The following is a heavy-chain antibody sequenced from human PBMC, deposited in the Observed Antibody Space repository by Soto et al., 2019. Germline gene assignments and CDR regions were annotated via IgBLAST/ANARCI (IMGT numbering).Heavy chain of an antibody. J-gene: IGHJ4*02. D-gene: IGHD2-15*01. V-gene: IGHV4-39*01. CDR1: GDSISRSSYY. CDR3: ARLGRGGDFDY. CDR2: THYRGST. Sequence: QLQLQESGPGLVKASETLSLTCTVSGDSISRSSYYWGWIRQPPGKGLEWIGSTHYRGSTDYNPSLKSGVIIHVDMSKNQFALKLSSVTAADTAVYYCARLGRGGDFDYWGQGTLVTVSS.